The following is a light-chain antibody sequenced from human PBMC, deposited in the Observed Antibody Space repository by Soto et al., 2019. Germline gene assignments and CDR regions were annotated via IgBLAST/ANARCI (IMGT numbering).Light chain of an antibody. CDR2: EVT. Sequence: QPVLTQPASVSGSPGQSLTISCTGTSSDVGGYNYVSWYQQYPGKAPKVMIYEVTTRPSGVSDRFSGSKSGNTASLTISGLQPEDEADYYCSSYTASTTLVFGGGTKLTVL. CDR1: SSDVGGYNY. J-gene: IGLJ3*02. V-gene: IGLV2-14*01. CDR3: SSYTASTTLV.